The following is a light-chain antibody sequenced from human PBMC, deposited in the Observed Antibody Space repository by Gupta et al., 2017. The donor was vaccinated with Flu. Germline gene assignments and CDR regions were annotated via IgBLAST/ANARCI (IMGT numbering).Light chain of an antibody. J-gene: IGLJ1*01. CDR2: GVN. V-gene: IGLV2-14*01. CDR3: SSSKSSSTSFF. Sequence: QSALTQPASVSGSPGQSIAISCTGTTSDVGANNYVSWYHQHPGKAPKVMIYGVNNRPSGVSDRFSGSKSGNTDSLTISGLQAEDEAEYYCSSSKSSSTSFFFGTGTKVTVL. CDR1: TSDVGANNY.